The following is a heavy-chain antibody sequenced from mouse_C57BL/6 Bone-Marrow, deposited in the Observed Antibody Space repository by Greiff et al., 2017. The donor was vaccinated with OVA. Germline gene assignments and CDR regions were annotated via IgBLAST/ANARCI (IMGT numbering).Heavy chain of an antibody. V-gene: IGHV5-4*01. CDR3: ARERDYYVFYAMDY. J-gene: IGHJ4*01. CDR1: GFTFSSYA. CDR2: ISDGGSYT. D-gene: IGHD1-1*01. Sequence: DVKLVESGGGLVKPGGSLKLSCAASGFTFSSYAMSWVRQTPEKRLEWVATISDGGSYTYYPDNVKGRFTISRDNAKNNLYLQMSHLKSEDTAMYYCARERDYYVFYAMDYWGQGTSVTVSS.